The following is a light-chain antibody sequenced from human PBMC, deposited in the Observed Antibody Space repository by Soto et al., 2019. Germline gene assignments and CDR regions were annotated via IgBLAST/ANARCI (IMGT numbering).Light chain of an antibody. V-gene: IGKV1-5*03. CDR1: QSIGSW. CDR2: KAS. CDR3: QQFNRYPIT. Sequence: DIQMSQSPSTLSSSVGDRVTITCRVSQSIGSWLAWYKQKPGKAPNLLIYKASSLESGVPSRFRGSGSGTEFTVTISSLKREAFETYYCQQFNRYPITVGLGTRLEIK. J-gene: IGKJ5*01.